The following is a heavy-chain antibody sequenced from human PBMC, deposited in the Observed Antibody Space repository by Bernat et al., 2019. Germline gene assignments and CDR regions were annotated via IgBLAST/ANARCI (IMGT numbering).Heavy chain of an antibody. D-gene: IGHD6-19*01. V-gene: IGHV1-3*01. CDR1: GYTFTSYA. Sequence: QVQLVQSGAEVKKPGASVKVSCKASGYTFTSYAMHWVRQAPGQRLEWMGWINAGNGNTKYSQKFQGRVTITRDTSASTAYMELSSLRSEDTAVYYCARSWLVREGHWFDPWGQGTLVTVSS. CDR3: ARSWLVREGHWFDP. J-gene: IGHJ5*02. CDR2: INAGNGNT.